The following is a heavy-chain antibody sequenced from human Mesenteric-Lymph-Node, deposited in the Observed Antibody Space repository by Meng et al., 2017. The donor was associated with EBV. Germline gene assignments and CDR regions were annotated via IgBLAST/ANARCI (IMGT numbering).Heavy chain of an antibody. D-gene: IGHD1-1*01. CDR2: ISSSGSTT. CDR1: GFTFNDYY. J-gene: IGHJ4*02. Sequence: VELGESGGGLVQPWGSLRLSCATSGFTFNDYYMSWIRQAPGKGLEWISYISSSGSTTYYADSVKGRFTISRDTAKISLYLQMNSLRDEDTAIYYCARTPPGYFDYWGQGTLVTVPS. CDR3: ARTPPGYFDY. V-gene: IGHV3-11*01.